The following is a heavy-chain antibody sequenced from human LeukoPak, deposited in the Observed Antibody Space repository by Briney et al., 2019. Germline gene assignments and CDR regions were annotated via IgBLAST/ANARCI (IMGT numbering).Heavy chain of an antibody. V-gene: IGHV1-2*02. CDR3: ARSRLCSGGSCHFRCFDP. CDR2: INPNSGST. D-gene: IGHD2-15*01. Sequence: ASVKVSCKASGYTFSDYYIHWVRQAPGQGLEWMGWINPNSGSTNYAQNFQGRVTMTRDTSISTAYMELSRLRSDDTAVYYCARSRLCSGGSCHFRCFDPWGQGTLVTVSS. J-gene: IGHJ5*02. CDR1: GYTFSDYY.